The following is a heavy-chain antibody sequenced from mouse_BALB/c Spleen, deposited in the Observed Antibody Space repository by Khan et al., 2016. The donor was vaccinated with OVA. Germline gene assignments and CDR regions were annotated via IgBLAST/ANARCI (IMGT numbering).Heavy chain of an antibody. CDR2: ISPGSGDT. CDR3: ARRNYFGYTFAY. V-gene: IGHV1-77*01. Sequence: QMQLEESGAELARPGASVKLSCKASGYTFTDYYINWVKQRTGQGLEWIGEISPGSGDTYYNERFKGKATLTADKSSSTAYMQLSSLTTEAYAVXFWARRNYFGYTFAYWGQGTLVTVSA. D-gene: IGHD1-2*01. CDR1: GYTFTDYY. J-gene: IGHJ3*01.